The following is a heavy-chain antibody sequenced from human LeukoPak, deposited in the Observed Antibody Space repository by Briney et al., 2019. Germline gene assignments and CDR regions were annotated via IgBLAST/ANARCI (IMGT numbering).Heavy chain of an antibody. D-gene: IGHD3-22*01. V-gene: IGHV3-9*01. CDR2: ISWKSGDI. CDR1: GFTLDEYA. CDR3: AKASGAYYDTSGFDC. J-gene: IGHJ4*02. Sequence: GRSLRLSCAASGFTLDEYAMDGVRQAPGKGLAWVSGISWKSGDIGYADSVKGRFTISRDNAKNSLYLQMYSLRAEDTAFYYCAKASGAYYDTSGFDCWGQGTLVTVSS.